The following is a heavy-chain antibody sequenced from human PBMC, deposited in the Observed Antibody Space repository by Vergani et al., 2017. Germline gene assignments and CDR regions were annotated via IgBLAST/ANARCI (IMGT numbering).Heavy chain of an antibody. CDR1: GGSFSGYY. D-gene: IGHD1-1*01. CDR3: ARRHWNGWYYYYYGMDV. Sequence: QVQLQQWGAGLLKPSETLSLTCAVYGGSFSGYYWSWIRQPPGKGLEWIGEINHSGSTNYNPSLKSRVTISVDTSKNQFSLKLSAVNAADTAVYYCARRHWNGWYYYYYGMDVWGQGP. J-gene: IGHJ6*02. CDR2: INHSGST. V-gene: IGHV4-34*01.